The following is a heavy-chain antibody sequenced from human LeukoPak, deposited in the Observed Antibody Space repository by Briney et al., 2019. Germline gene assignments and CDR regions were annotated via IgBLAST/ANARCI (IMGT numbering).Heavy chain of an antibody. V-gene: IGHV4-59*08. D-gene: IGHD6-25*01. CDR1: GGSISSYY. J-gene: IGHJ5*02. CDR3: ARQRGSAGYNWFDP. Sequence: SETPSLTCTVSGGSISSYYWSWIRQPPGKGLEWIGYIYYSGSTNYNPSLKSRVTTSVDTSKNQFSLKLSSVTAADTAVYYCARQRGSAGYNWFDPWGQGTLVTVSS. CDR2: IYYSGST.